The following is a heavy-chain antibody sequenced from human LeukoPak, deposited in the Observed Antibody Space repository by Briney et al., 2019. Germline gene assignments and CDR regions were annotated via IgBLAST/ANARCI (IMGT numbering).Heavy chain of an antibody. CDR1: GFTFRNYA. Sequence: GGSLRLSCTASGFTFRNYAMTWVRQAPGKGLEWVSHINHADDNTFYADSVRGRFTLSRDSSKNTLYLQMNSLRVEDTATYYCARKAVATAGITLDNWGQGTVVTVSS. V-gene: IGHV3-23*01. CDR2: INHADDNT. CDR3: ARKAVATAGITLDN. J-gene: IGHJ4*02. D-gene: IGHD6-19*01.